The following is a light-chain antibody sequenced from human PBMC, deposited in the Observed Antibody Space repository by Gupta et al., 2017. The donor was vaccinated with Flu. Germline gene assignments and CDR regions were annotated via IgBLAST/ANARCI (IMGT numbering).Light chain of an antibody. CDR1: QSVRSW. V-gene: IGKV1-5*03. Sequence: DIQMTQSPSTLSASVGDRVTITCRASQSVRSWLTWFQQKPGKAPKLLIYRASILESGVPSRFSGSGSETEFTLTISSLQPDDFATYYCQQCYSYSRTFGQGTKVEIK. CDR3: QQCYSYSRT. CDR2: RAS. J-gene: IGKJ1*01.